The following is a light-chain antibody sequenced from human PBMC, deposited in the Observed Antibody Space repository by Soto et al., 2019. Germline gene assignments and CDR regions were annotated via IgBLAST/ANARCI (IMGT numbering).Light chain of an antibody. V-gene: IGKV1-5*03. CDR1: QSISGW. J-gene: IGKJ1*01. Sequence: DIQMTQSPSTLSASVGDRVTITCRASQSISGWLAWYQQKPGKAPKLLIYKASSLESGVPSRFSGSESGTEFTLTISSLQPDDSATYYCQQYGSSGTFGQGTKVDIK. CDR3: QQYGSSGT. CDR2: KAS.